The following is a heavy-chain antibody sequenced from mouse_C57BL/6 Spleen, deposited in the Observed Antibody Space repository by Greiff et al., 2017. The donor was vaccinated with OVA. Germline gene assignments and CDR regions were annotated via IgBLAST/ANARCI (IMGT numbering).Heavy chain of an antibody. CDR3: ARGYGNNDYYAMDY. D-gene: IGHD1-1*01. J-gene: IGHJ4*01. V-gene: IGHV5-17*01. CDR1: GFTFSDYG. Sequence: DVKLVESGGGLVKPGGSLKLSCAASGFTFSDYGMHWVRPDPGKGLEWVAYISIGSSTIYYADTVKGRFTITRDNAKNTPFLQMTSLRSADAAMYYCARGYGNNDYYAMDYWGQGTSVTVSA. CDR2: ISIGSSTI.